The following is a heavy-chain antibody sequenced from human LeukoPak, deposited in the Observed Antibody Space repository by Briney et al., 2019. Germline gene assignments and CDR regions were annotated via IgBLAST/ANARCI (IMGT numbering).Heavy chain of an antibody. Sequence: GGSLRLSCAASGFTFSSYAMSWVRQAPGKGLEWVSVISGSGGSTYYADSVKGRFTISRDNSRNTVYLQMNSLKSEDTAVYYCTTIRGFCSGRSCLGYWGQGTLVTVSS. CDR3: TTIRGFCSGRSCLGY. D-gene: IGHD2-15*01. CDR1: GFTFSSYA. J-gene: IGHJ4*02. CDR2: ISGSGGST. V-gene: IGHV3-23*01.